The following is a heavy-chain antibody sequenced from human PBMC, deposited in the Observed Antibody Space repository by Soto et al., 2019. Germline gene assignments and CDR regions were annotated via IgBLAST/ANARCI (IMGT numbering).Heavy chain of an antibody. D-gene: IGHD2-21*02. J-gene: IGHJ5*02. V-gene: IGHV4-30-4*01. Sequence: SETLSLTCTVSGGSISSGDYYWSWIRQPPGKGLEWIGYIYCSGSTYYNPSLKSRVTISVDTSKNQFSLKLSSVTAADTAVYYCARGIVVVTATPNWFDPWGQGTLVTVSS. CDR1: GGSISSGDYY. CDR3: ARGIVVVTATPNWFDP. CDR2: IYCSGST.